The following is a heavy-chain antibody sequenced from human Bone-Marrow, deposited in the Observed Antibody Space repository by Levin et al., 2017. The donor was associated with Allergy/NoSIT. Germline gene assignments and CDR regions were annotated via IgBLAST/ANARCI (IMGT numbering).Heavy chain of an antibody. CDR3: AKSLAYWAFDV. D-gene: IGHD2-21*01. CDR1: SGSISRAKHY. CDR2: ISFNGNT. J-gene: IGHJ3*01. V-gene: IGHV4-31*02. Sequence: LSPTLSLTCTVSSGSISRAKHYWSWIRQHPGKGLEWIGFISFNGNTHYNPSLESRLTISRDTSRNQFSLRLYSVTAADTAFYYCAKSLAYWAFDVWGQGKMVIVSS.